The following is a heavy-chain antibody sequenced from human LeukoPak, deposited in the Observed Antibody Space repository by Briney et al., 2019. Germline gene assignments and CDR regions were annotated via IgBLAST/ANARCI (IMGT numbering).Heavy chain of an antibody. J-gene: IGHJ5*02. CDR2: INHSGST. D-gene: IGHD3-3*01. CDR1: GGSFSGYY. CDR3: GRERRITFFGNWFAP. Sequence: SETLSLTCAAYGGSFSGYYWSWIRQPPGKGLEWIGEINHSGSTNYNPSLKSRVTISVDTSKNQFSLKLSSVTAADTAVYYCGRERRITFFGNWFAPGGQGTRVTVPS. V-gene: IGHV4-34*01.